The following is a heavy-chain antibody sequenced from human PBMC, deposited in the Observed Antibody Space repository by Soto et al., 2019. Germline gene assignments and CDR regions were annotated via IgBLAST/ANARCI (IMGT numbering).Heavy chain of an antibody. Sequence: GGSLRLSCAASGFTFISYAMHWVRQAPGKGLEWVAVISYDGSNKYYADSVKGRFTISRDNSKNTLYLQMNSLRAEDTAVYYCAREPDYGYGAFDIWGQGTMVTVSS. V-gene: IGHV3-30-3*01. CDR3: AREPDYGYGAFDI. J-gene: IGHJ3*02. CDR1: GFTFISYA. CDR2: ISYDGSNK. D-gene: IGHD5-18*01.